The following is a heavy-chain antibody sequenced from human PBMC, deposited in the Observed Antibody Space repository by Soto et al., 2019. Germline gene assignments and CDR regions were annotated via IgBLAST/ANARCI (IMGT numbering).Heavy chain of an antibody. V-gene: IGHV1-69*13. CDR1: GSTFRNYP. J-gene: IGHJ5*02. Sequence: SVKVSCKASGSTFRNYPISWVRQAPGQGLEWMGGIIPIFGTANYAQKFQGRVTITADESTSTAYMELSSLRSEDTAVYYCAREELELSDWFDPWGQGTLVTVS. CDR3: AREELELSDWFDP. CDR2: IIPIFGTA. D-gene: IGHD1-7*01.